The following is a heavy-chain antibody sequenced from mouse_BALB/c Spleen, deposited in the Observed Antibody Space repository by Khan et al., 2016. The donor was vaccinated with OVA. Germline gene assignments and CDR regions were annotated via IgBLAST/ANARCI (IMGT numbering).Heavy chain of an antibody. CDR2: INPYNDGT. J-gene: IGHJ2*01. V-gene: IGHV1S136*01. CDR1: GYTFTSYV. CDR3: ARDGYYVPLYFDY. D-gene: IGHD2-3*01. Sequence: VQLQQSGPELVKPGASVKMSCKASGYTFTSYVMHWVKQKPGQGLEWIGYINPYNDGTKYNEKFKGKATLTSDKSSSTAYMELSSLTSEDSAVYYGARDGYYVPLYFDYWGQGTTLTVSS.